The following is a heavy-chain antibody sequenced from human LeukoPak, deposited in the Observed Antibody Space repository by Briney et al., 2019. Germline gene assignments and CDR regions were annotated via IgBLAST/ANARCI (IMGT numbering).Heavy chain of an antibody. V-gene: IGHV3-48*01. J-gene: IGHJ4*02. Sequence: GGSLRLSCAASGFTFSSYSMNWVRQAPGKGLEWVSYISSSSSTIYYADSVKGRFTISRDNAKNSLYLQMNSLRAEDTAVYYCASSSSSTPFDYWGQGTLVTVSS. D-gene: IGHD3-22*01. CDR1: GFTFSSYS. CDR3: ASSSSSTPFDY. CDR2: ISSSSSTI.